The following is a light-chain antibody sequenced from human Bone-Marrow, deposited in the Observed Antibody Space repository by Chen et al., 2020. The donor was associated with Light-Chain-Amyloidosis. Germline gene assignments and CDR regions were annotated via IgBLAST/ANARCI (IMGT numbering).Light chain of an antibody. Sequence: SYVPTQPSSVSVYPGQPAPIARGGNNIGSTRVNGYQKTTGQAPLLVVYDYCDRPSGIPERLSGSNSGNAATLTISRVEAGDEADYYCQVWDRSSDRPVFGGGTKLTVL. CDR3: QVWDRSSDRPV. V-gene: IGLV3-21*02. CDR2: DYC. CDR1: NIGSTR. J-gene: IGLJ3*02.